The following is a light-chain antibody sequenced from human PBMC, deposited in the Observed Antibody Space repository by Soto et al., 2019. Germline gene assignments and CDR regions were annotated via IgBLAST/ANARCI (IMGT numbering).Light chain of an antibody. CDR3: SSYASSTSYV. J-gene: IGLJ1*01. V-gene: IGLV2-14*02. Sequence: QSVLTQPASVSGSPGQSITISCTGTSSDVGTYNVVSWYQQHPGKAPKLMIYEVSNRPSGVSNRFSGSKSGNTASLTISGLQAEDEADYYCSSYASSTSYVFGDGTRSPS. CDR2: EVS. CDR1: SSDVGTYNV.